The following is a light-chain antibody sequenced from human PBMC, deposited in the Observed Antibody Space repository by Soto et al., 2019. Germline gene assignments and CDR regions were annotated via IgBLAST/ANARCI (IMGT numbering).Light chain of an antibody. Sequence: QSVLTQPPSVSGAPGQRVTISCTGSSSNIGAGYDVHWYQQLPGTAPKLLIYGNSNRPSGVPDRFSGSKSGTSASLAITGLQAEDEADYYCHSYDSSLRGRVFGGGTQLTVL. CDR1: SSNIGAGYD. CDR3: HSYDSSLRGRV. J-gene: IGLJ7*01. CDR2: GNS. V-gene: IGLV1-40*01.